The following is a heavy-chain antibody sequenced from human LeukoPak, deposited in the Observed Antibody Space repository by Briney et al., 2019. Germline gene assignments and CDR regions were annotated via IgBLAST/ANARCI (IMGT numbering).Heavy chain of an antibody. D-gene: IGHD6-19*01. J-gene: IGHJ4*02. CDR3: VRDGSSGWYGNY. Sequence: GGSVSLSCAASGFTVGRNYMTWVGQAPGKGREWVSGMYSGGSTYYADSVKRRFTTSRDNSKNTLYLQMNSLRAEDTAVYYCVRDGSSGWYGNYWGQGTLVTVSS. CDR1: GFTVGRNY. V-gene: IGHV3-53*01. CDR2: MYSGGST.